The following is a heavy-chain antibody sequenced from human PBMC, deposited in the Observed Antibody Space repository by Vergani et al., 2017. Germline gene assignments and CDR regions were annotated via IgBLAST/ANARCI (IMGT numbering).Heavy chain of an antibody. CDR2: ISGSGGFT. D-gene: IGHD3-22*01. J-gene: IGHJ4*02. CDR3: AKDNVPGYYDSSGYCDY. CDR1: GFTFTNFA. Sequence: EVQLLESGGNLVQPGGSLRLSCAASGFTFTNFAMTWVCQAPGEGLEWVSGISGSGGFTYYADSVKGRFTISRDNSKNTMFLQMNNLRAEDTAVYYCAKDNVPGYYDSSGYCDYWGQGTLVTVSS. V-gene: IGHV3-23*01.